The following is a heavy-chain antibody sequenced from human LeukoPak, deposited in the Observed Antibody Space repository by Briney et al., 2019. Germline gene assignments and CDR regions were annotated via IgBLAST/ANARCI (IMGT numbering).Heavy chain of an antibody. CDR3: AKAHPSSLGSSWSLLFDY. CDR1: GFTVSSNY. V-gene: IGHV3-23*01. J-gene: IGHJ4*02. D-gene: IGHD6-13*01. Sequence: QPGGSLRLSCAASGFTVSSNYMSWVRQAPGKGLEWVSAISGSGGSTYYADSVKGRFTISRDNSKNTLYLQMNSLRAEDTAVYYCAKAHPSSLGSSWSLLFDYWGQGTLVTVSS. CDR2: ISGSGGST.